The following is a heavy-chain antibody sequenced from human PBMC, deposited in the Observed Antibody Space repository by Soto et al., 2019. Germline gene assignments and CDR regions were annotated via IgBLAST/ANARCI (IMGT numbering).Heavy chain of an antibody. CDR3: AREGEQQLVPRFDY. D-gene: IGHD6-13*01. J-gene: IGHJ4*02. CDR2: ISAYNGNT. Sequence: EASVKDSCKASGYTFTSYGISWVRQAPGQGLEWMGWISAYNGNTNYAQKLQGRVTMTTDTSTSTAYMELRSLRSDDTAVYYCAREGEQQLVPRFDYWGQGTLVTVSS. CDR1: GYTFTSYG. V-gene: IGHV1-18*01.